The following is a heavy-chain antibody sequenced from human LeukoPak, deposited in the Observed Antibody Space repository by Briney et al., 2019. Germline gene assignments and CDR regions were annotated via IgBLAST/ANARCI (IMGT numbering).Heavy chain of an antibody. J-gene: IGHJ6*04. CDR1: GGSISSGSYY. Sequence: PSETLSLTCTVSGGSISSGSYYWSWIRQPAGKGLEWIGRIYTSGSTNYNPSLKSRVTISVDTSKNQFSLKLSSVTAADTAVYYSARDDRYGDFHLVWGKGTTVTVSS. CDR2: IYTSGST. CDR3: ARDDRYGDFHLV. D-gene: IGHD4-17*01. V-gene: IGHV4-61*02.